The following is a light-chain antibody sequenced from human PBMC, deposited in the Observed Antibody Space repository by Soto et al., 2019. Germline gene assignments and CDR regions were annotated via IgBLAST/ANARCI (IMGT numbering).Light chain of an antibody. V-gene: IGKV3-15*01. CDR1: QRIGIT. CDR2: GAS. J-gene: IGKJ4*01. CDR3: QRYNDWPLT. Sequence: IVMTQSPATLSVSPGERVTLSCRASQRIGITLAWYQQKPGQTPRLLIYGASTRATGIPARFSGSGSGTEFTLTINSLQSEDSAVYYCQRYNDWPLTFGGGTKVEIK.